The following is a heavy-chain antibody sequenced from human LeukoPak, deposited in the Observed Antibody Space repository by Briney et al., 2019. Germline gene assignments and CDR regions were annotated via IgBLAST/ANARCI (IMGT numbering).Heavy chain of an antibody. J-gene: IGHJ4*02. CDR3: AREADTYYYDSSGYPGSLFDY. V-gene: IGHV3-23*01. CDR2: ISGSAGST. CDR1: GFTFSSYA. D-gene: IGHD3-22*01. Sequence: GGSLRLSCAASGFTFSSYAMSWVRQAPGKGLEWVSGISGSAGSTVYADSVKGRFTISRDNFKNTLYLQMNSLRAEDTAVYYCAREADTYYYDSSGYPGSLFDYWGQGTLVTVSS.